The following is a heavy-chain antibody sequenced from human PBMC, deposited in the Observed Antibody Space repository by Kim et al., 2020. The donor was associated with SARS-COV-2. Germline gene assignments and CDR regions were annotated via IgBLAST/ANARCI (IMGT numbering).Heavy chain of an antibody. Sequence: GGSLKLSCAASGFTFSSSWMHWVRQASGKGLEWVSRINSDGSRISYADSAMGRVTISSDNAKNKMYLQLNSKRAEDKDAYDCASGHFGALSSNYSWG. CDR2: INSDGSRI. J-gene: IGHJ5*01. V-gene: IGHV3-74*01. CDR1: GFTFSSSW. CDR3: ASGHFGALSSNYS. D-gene: IGHD3-16*01.